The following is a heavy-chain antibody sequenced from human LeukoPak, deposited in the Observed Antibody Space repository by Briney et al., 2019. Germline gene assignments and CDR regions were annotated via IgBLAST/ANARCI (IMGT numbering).Heavy chain of an antibody. D-gene: IGHD4-17*01. Sequence: PGGSLRLSCAASGFTFDDYGMSWVRQAPGKGLEWVSGINWNGGSTGYADSVKGRFTISRDNAKNSLYLQMNSLRAEDTALYYCARVAGGDYDYYFDYWGQGTLVTVSS. CDR3: ARVAGGDYDYYFDY. CDR2: INWNGGST. J-gene: IGHJ4*02. V-gene: IGHV3-20*04. CDR1: GFTFDDYG.